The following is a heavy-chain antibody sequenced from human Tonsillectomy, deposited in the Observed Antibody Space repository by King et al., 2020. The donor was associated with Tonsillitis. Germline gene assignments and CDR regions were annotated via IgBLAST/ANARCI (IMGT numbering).Heavy chain of an antibody. CDR2: ISYDGSNK. CDR1: GFTFSSYA. CDR3: ARRLPGGYYGMDV. Sequence: VQLVESGGGVVQPGRSLRLSCAASGFTFSSYAMHWVRQAPGKGLEWVAVISYDGSNKYYADSVKGRFTISRDNSKNTLYLQMNSLRAEDTAVYYCARRLPGGYYGMDVWGQGTTVTVSS. D-gene: IGHD1-14*01. J-gene: IGHJ6*02. V-gene: IGHV3-30-3*01.